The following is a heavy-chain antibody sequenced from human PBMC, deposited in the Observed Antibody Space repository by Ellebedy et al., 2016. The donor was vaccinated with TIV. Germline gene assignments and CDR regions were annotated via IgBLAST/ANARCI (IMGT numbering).Heavy chain of an antibody. CDR1: GFTFTPYW. D-gene: IGHD3-3*01. Sequence: GESLKISXAASGFTFTPYWLSWFRQAPGKGLEWVANIKQDGSDRNYVDSVNGRFTISRDNAKNSLYLQMNSLRAEDTAVYYCARDVIFGVVIIVFDPWGQGTLVTVSS. CDR3: ARDVIFGVVIIVFDP. CDR2: IKQDGSDR. J-gene: IGHJ5*02. V-gene: IGHV3-7*03.